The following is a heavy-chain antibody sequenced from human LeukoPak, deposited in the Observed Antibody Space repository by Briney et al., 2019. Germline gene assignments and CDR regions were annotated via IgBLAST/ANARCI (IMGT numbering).Heavy chain of an antibody. CDR1: AFTFTRHA. Sequence: GGSLTLTCAASAFTFTRHAMSYVRQAPGKGLECASGIGASSRNTYYADSVQGRFTISRDNSQDKLFLQMNSLRDDDTAIYYCTKEPELLPSGDWFDPWGQGTLVTVSS. CDR2: IGASSRNT. CDR3: TKEPELLPSGDWFDP. D-gene: IGHD1-14*01. V-gene: IGHV3-23*01. J-gene: IGHJ5*02.